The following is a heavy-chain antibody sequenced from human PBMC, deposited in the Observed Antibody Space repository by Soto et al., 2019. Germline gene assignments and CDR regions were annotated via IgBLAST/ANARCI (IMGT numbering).Heavy chain of an antibody. V-gene: IGHV4-39*01. J-gene: IGHJ5*02. D-gene: IGHD5-12*01. Sequence: QLQLQESGPGLVKPSETLSLTCTVSGGSISSSSYYWGWIRQPPGKGLEWIGSIYYSGSTYYNPSLKSRVTISVDTSKNRFSLKLSSVTAADTAVYYCARQMATKLPGWFDPWGQGTLVTVSS. CDR3: ARQMATKLPGWFDP. CDR1: GGSISSSSYY. CDR2: IYYSGST.